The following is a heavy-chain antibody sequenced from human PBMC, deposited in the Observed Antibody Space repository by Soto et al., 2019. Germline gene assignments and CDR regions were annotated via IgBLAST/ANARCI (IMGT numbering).Heavy chain of an antibody. J-gene: IGHJ6*02. CDR3: ARDRVAVAGYYDYGMDV. Sequence: GSLRLSCAASGFTFSSYDMHWVRQATGKGLEWVSAIGTAGDTYYPGSVKGRFTISRENAKNSLYLQMNSLRAEDTAVYYCARDRVAVAGYYDYGMDVWGQGTTVTVSS. D-gene: IGHD6-19*01. CDR1: GFTFSSYD. V-gene: IGHV3-13*01. CDR2: IGTAGDT.